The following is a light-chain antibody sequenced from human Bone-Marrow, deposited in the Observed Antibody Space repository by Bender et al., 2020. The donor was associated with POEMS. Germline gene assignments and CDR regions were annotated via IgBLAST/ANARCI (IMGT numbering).Light chain of an antibody. J-gene: IGLJ2*01. CDR1: DLGDKY. CDR2: QDT. CDR3: QAWDTYSVI. V-gene: IGLV3-1*01. Sequence: SYEVTQPPSVSVSPGQTASITYSGDDLGDKYVAWYQQKPGQSPVLVIYQDTKRPSGISERFSGSNSGNTATLTISGTQAMDEADYYCQAWDTYSVIFGGGTKLTVL.